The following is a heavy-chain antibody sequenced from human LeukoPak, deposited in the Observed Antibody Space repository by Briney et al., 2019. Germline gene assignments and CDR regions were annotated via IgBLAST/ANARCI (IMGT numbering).Heavy chain of an antibody. Sequence: GGSLRLSCAASGFTFSTYGMHWVRQAPGKGLEWVAVISSDGSNKYYADSVKGRFTISRDNSKNTLYLQMNSLRPEDTAVYYCAKPYSSAPRRSDVDYWGQGTLVTVSS. V-gene: IGHV3-30*18. CDR3: AKPYSSAPRRSDVDY. J-gene: IGHJ4*02. D-gene: IGHD6-19*01. CDR1: GFTFSTYG. CDR2: ISSDGSNK.